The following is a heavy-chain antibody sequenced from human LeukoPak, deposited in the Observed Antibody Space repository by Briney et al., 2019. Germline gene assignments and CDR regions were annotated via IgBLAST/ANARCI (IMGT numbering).Heavy chain of an antibody. V-gene: IGHV3-7*01. CDR1: GFTFSTYW. CDR3: ARYTDYYFDY. CDR2: MKRDGSEI. Sequence: HAGGSLRLSCAASGFTFSTYWTTWVRQAPGKGLEWVENMKRDGSEIYYAGSVKGRFPISRDNAKNSLYLQMNSLRAEDTAVYYCARYTDYYFDYWGQGTLVTVSS. D-gene: IGHD2-2*02. J-gene: IGHJ4*02.